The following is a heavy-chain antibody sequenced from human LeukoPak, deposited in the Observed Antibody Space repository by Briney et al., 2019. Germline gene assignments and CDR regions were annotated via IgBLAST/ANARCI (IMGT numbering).Heavy chain of an antibody. CDR2: ITSSGAAT. CDR3: AKDPRNNYGSHGHYYKLNGDC. Sequence: GGSLRLSCAASGFTFSSYAMSWVRQAPGKGLEWVSSITSSGAATYYADSVKGRFTISRDNSDNTLYLQMNSLRAEDTAVYYCAKDPRNNYGSHGHYYKLNGDCWGQGTLVTVSS. D-gene: IGHD3-22*01. CDR1: GFTFSSYA. V-gene: IGHV3-23*01. J-gene: IGHJ4*02.